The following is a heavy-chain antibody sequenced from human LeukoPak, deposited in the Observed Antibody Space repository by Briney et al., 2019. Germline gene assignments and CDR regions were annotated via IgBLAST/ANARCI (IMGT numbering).Heavy chain of an antibody. CDR3: AKDEGIRCLKGGPFDY. D-gene: IGHD2-15*01. CDR2: IPFDGSDE. V-gene: IGHV3-30*02. Sequence: GGSLRLSCEVSGFRLTTYGTHWVRQAPCKGLEWVAYIPFDGSDEYYVDSVKGRFSISRDNSKNTLFLQMDSLRPEDTAVYYCAKDEGIRCLKGGPFDYWGQGTQVTVSS. CDR1: GFRLTTYG. J-gene: IGHJ4*02.